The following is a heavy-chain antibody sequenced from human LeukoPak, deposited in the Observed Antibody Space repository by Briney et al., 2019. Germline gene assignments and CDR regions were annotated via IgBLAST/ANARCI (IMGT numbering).Heavy chain of an antibody. D-gene: IGHD3-22*01. CDR2: ISYDGSNK. J-gene: IGHJ4*02. V-gene: IGHV3-30*04. CDR1: GFTFSSYA. CDR3: DSSDY. Sequence: GGSLRLSCAASGFTFSSYAMHWVRQAPGKGLEWVAVISYDGSNKYYADSVKGRFTISRDNSKNTLYLQMNSLRAEDTAVYYCDSSDYWGQGTLVTVSS.